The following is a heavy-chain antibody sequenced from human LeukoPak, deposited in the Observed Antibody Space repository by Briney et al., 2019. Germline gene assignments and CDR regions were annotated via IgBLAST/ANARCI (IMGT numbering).Heavy chain of an antibody. CDR2: MNPNSGNT. CDR1: GYTFTSYD. J-gene: IGHJ5*02. CDR3: ARVRSGGSCYSVPCPFDP. V-gene: IGHV1-8*01. D-gene: IGHD2-15*01. Sequence: ASVKVSCKASGYTFTSYDINWVRQATGQGLEWMGWMNPNSGNTGYAQKFQGRVTMTRNTSISTAYMELSSLRSEDTAVYYCARVRSGGSCYSVPCPFDPWGQGTPVTVSS.